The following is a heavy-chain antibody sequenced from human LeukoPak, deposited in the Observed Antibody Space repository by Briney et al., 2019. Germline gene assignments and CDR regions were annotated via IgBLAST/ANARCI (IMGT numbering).Heavy chain of an antibody. CDR1: GFAFIRYN. CDR2: VTSGDYK. V-gene: IGHV3-21*01. D-gene: IGHD2/OR15-2a*01. CDR3: ARDLRISGMDV. J-gene: IGHJ6*03. Sequence: GRSLRLSCAASGFAFIRYNMNWVRQAPGKGLEWVASVTSGDYKYYADSLKGRFTISRDNAEDSLYLQMDSLSVGDTAVYYCARDLRISGMDVWGKGTTVAVSS.